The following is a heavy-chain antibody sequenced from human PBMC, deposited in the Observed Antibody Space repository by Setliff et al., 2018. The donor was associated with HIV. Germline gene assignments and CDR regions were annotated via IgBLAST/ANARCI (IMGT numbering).Heavy chain of an antibody. Sequence: SETLSFTCTVSGGSISSGSHYWSWIRQPAGKGLEWIGLIYTSGRTNYNPSLKSRVTISVDRSKNQFSLNLSSVTAADTALYYCASLFHDTSAPWLYYFDYWGQGTLVTV. D-gene: IGHD3-22*01. J-gene: IGHJ4*02. V-gene: IGHV4-61*02. CDR1: GGSISSGSHY. CDR2: IYTSGRT. CDR3: ASLFHDTSAPWLYYFDY.